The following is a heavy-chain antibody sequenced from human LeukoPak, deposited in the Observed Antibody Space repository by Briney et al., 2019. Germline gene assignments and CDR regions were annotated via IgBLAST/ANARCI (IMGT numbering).Heavy chain of an antibody. J-gene: IGHJ4*02. CDR1: GGSFSGYY. Sequence: SETLSLTCAVYGGSFSGYYWSWIRQPPGKGLEWIGEINHSGSTNYNPSLKSRVTISVDTSKNQFSLKLSSVTAADTAVYYCASFFYDYVWGSYRYPSFDYWGQGTLVTVS. CDR2: INHSGST. V-gene: IGHV4-34*01. D-gene: IGHD3-16*02. CDR3: ASFFYDYVWGSYRYPSFDY.